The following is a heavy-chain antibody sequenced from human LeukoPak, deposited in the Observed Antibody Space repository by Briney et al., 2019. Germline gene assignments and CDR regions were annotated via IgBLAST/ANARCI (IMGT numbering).Heavy chain of an antibody. Sequence: PSETLSLTCAVYGGSFSGYYWSWIRQPPGKGLEWIGEINHSGSTNYNPSLKSRVTIPVDTSKNQFSLKLSSVTAADTAVYYCARGRGGTTVPTGRYFDLWGRGTLVTVSS. D-gene: IGHD4-17*01. V-gene: IGHV4-34*01. CDR2: INHSGST. CDR1: GGSFSGYY. CDR3: ARGRGGTTVPTGRYFDL. J-gene: IGHJ2*01.